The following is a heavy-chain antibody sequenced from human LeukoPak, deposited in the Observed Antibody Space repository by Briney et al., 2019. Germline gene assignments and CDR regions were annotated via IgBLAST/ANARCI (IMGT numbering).Heavy chain of an antibody. CDR3: ARHVEQWLAGAGSDP. CDR2: INHSGST. Sequence: SETLSLTCTVSGGSISSGDYYWSWIRQPPGKGLEWIGEINHSGSTNYNPSLKSRVTISVDTSKNQFSLKLSSVTAADTAVYYCARHVEQWLAGAGSDPWGQGTLVTVSS. J-gene: IGHJ5*02. CDR1: GGSISSGDYY. D-gene: IGHD6-19*01. V-gene: IGHV4-39*01.